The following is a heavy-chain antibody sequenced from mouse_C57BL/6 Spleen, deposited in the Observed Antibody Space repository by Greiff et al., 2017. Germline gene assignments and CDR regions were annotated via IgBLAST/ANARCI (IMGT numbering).Heavy chain of an antibody. CDR1: GFNIKDDY. CDR2: IDPENGDT. D-gene: IGHD2-1*01. Sequence: EVQLQQSGAELVRLGASVKLSCTASGFNIKDDYMHWVKQRPEQGLEWIGWIDPENGDTEYASKVQGKATITADTSSNTAYLQLSSLTSEDTAVYYCTTSPVTGDYWGQGTTLTVSS. CDR3: TTSPVTGDY. V-gene: IGHV14-4*01. J-gene: IGHJ2*01.